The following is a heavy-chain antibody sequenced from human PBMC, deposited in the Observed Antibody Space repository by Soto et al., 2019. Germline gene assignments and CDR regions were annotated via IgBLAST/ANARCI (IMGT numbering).Heavy chain of an antibody. J-gene: IGHJ6*02. CDR3: ARGPRGYVYYHGMDV. V-gene: IGHV4-4*07. D-gene: IGHD3-10*01. Sequence: QVQVQESGPGLVKPSETLSLTCTVSGGSISSYYVSWIRQSAGKGLEWIGRIDTSGTTKYNHSLKSRVTMSVDASKNHFSLNLSSVTAADTAVYYCARGPRGYVYYHGMDVWGQGTTVTVSS. CDR1: GGSISSYY. CDR2: IDTSGTT.